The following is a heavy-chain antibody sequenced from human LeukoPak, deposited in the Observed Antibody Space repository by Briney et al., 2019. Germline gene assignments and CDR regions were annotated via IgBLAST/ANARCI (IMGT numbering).Heavy chain of an antibody. V-gene: IGHV4-30-2*01. J-gene: IGHJ4*02. D-gene: IGHD3-9*01. CDR1: GGSISSGGHS. CDR2: IYHSGST. Sequence: SPSQTLSLTCAVSGGSISSGGHSWSWIRQPPGKGLEWIGYIYHSGSTYYNPSLKSRVTISVDRSKNQFSLKLSSVTAADTAVYYCARGVYYDILTGHIWGSYREASPFFDYWGQGTLVTVSS. CDR3: ARGVYYDILTGHIWGSYREASPFFDY.